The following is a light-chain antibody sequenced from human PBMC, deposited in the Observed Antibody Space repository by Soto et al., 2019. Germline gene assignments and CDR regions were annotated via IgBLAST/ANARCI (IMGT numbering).Light chain of an antibody. J-gene: IGKJ1*01. CDR2: GTS. CDR3: QQYKNWPPWT. V-gene: IGKV3-15*01. Sequence: EIVMTQSPAALSVSPGERATLSCRARQRVRDNLAWYQQKPGQAPRLLIFGTSTRATGIPARFSGSGSGTAFTLTISSLQSEDFAVYYCQQYKNWPPWTFGQGTQVEIK. CDR1: QRVRDN.